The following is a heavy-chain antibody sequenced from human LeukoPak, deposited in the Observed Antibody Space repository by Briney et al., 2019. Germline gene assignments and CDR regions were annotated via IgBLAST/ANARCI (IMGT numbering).Heavy chain of an antibody. CDR1: GFTFSSYS. J-gene: IGHJ6*03. CDR3: ARGLGPLTATLKSYYYYMDV. CDR2: ISSSSSYI. D-gene: IGHD4-11*01. V-gene: IGHV3-21*01. Sequence: GGSLRLSCAASGFTFSSYSMNWVRQAPGKGLEWVSPISSSSSYIYYADSVKGRFTISRDNAKNSLYLQMNSLRAEDTAVYYCARGLGPLTATLKSYYYYMDVWGKGTTVTVSS.